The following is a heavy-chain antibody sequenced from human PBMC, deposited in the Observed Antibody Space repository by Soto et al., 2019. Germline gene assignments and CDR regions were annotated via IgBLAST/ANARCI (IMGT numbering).Heavy chain of an antibody. CDR3: AAREINWNYVDY. D-gene: IGHD1-20*01. CDR2: ISGSGGST. J-gene: IGHJ4*02. CDR1: GFTFSSYA. V-gene: IGHV3-23*01. Sequence: PGGSLRLSCAASGFTFSSYAMSWVRQAPGKGLEWVSAISGSGGSTYYADSVKGRFTISRDNSKNTLYLQMNSLRAEDTAVYYCAAREINWNYVDYWGQGTLVTVSS.